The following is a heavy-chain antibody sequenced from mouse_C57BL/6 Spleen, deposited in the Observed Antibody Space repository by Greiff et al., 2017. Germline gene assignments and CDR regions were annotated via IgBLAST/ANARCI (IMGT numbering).Heavy chain of an antibody. CDR3: AREGYGSSPLDY. CDR1: GYAFTNYL. J-gene: IGHJ2*01. Sequence: QVQLQQSGAELVRPGTSVKVSCKASGYAFTNYLIEWVKQRPGQGLEWIGVINPGSGGTNHNEKFKGKATLTADKSSSTAYMQLSSLTSEDSAVYFCAREGYGSSPLDYWGQGTTLTVSS. D-gene: IGHD1-1*01. V-gene: IGHV1-54*01. CDR2: INPGSGGT.